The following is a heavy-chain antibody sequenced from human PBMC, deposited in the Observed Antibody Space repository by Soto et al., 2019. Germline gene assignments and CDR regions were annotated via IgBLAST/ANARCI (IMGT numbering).Heavy chain of an antibody. Sequence: QVQLVESGGGVVQPERSLRLSCAASGFTFSSYGMHWVRQAPGKGLEWVAVIWYDGNNKYYADSVKGRFTISRDNSKNTLYLQMNSLRAEYTAVYYCSRAPLAVAGYYYYYGMDGWGQGTTVTVSS. CDR2: IWYDGNNK. CDR1: GFTFSSYG. J-gene: IGHJ6*02. CDR3: SRAPLAVAGYYYYYGMDG. D-gene: IGHD6-19*01. V-gene: IGHV3-33*01.